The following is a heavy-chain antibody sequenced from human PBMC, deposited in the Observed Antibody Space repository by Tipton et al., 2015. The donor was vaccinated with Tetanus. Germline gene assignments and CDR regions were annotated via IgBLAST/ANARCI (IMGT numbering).Heavy chain of an antibody. D-gene: IGHD4-17*01. V-gene: IGHV1-69*04. Sequence: QSGAEVKKPGASVKVSCKASGYTFTSYGISWVRQAPGQGLEWMGRIIPILGIANYAQKFQGRVTITADKSTSTAYMELTSLRSEDTAVYYCARASDTGYGLNLNWGQGTLVTVSS. CDR2: IIPILGIA. J-gene: IGHJ4*02. CDR3: ARASDTGYGLNLN. CDR1: GYTFTSYG.